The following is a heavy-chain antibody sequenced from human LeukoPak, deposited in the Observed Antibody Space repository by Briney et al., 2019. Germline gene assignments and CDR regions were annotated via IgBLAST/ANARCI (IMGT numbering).Heavy chain of an antibody. V-gene: IGHV4-4*02. CDR1: GGSISSSNW. D-gene: IGHD5-18*01. J-gene: IGHJ4*02. CDR2: IYHSGST. CDR3: ARGWIQLWLPTFDY. Sequence: SGTLSLTCAVSGGSISSSNWWSWVRQPPGKGLEWIGEIYHSGSTNYNPSLKSRVTISVDRSKNQFSLKLSSVTAADTAVYYCARGWIQLWLPTFDYWGQGTLVTVSS.